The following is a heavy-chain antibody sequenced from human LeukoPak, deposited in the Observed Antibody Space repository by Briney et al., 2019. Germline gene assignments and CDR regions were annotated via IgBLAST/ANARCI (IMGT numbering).Heavy chain of an antibody. CDR3: AKDPGVVPAHYFDY. D-gene: IGHD2-2*01. CDR2: TGSTGVST. V-gene: IGHV3-23*01. Sequence: GGSLRLSCAASGFTFSSYAMNWVRQAPGKGLEWVSGTGSTGVSTFYADSVKGRFTVSRDNSKNTLSLQMNSLRAEDSAVYYCAKDPGVVPAHYFDYWGQGTLVTVSS. J-gene: IGHJ4*02. CDR1: GFTFSSYA.